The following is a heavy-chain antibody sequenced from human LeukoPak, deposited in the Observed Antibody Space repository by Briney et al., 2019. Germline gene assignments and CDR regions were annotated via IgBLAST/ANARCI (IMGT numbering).Heavy chain of an antibody. CDR1: GYTFTGYY. CDR2: INPNSGGT. CDR3: ARGSSSSWYGGGSHTDYGMDV. J-gene: IGHJ6*02. Sequence: GASVKVSCKASGYTFTGYYMHWVRQAPGRGLEWMGWINPNSGGTNYAQKFQGWVTMTRDTSISTAYMELSRLRSDDTAVYYCARGSSSSWYGGGSHTDYGMDVWGQGTTVTVSS. V-gene: IGHV1-2*04. D-gene: IGHD6-13*01.